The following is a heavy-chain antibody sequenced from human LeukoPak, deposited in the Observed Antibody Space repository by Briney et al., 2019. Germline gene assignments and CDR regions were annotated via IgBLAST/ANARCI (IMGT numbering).Heavy chain of an antibody. J-gene: IGHJ4*02. CDR1: GFTFSSYS. CDR3: AREPVAVAGRRGYFDY. D-gene: IGHD6-19*01. CDR2: ISSNTNYI. Sequence: GGSLRLSCVASGFTFSSYSMNWVRQAPGKGLEWVSSISSNTNYIYYADSVKGRFTISRDNAKNSLYLQMNSLRAEDTAVYYCAREPVAVAGRRGYFDYWGQGTLVTVSS. V-gene: IGHV3-21*01.